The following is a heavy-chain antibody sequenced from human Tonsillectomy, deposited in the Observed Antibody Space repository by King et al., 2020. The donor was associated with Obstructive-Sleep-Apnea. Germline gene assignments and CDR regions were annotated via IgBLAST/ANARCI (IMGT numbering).Heavy chain of an antibody. Sequence: VQLVESGGGLVQPGGSLRLSCAASGFTFSSYWMSWVRQAPGKGLEWVANIKQDGSEKYYVDSVKGRFTISRDNAKNSLYLQMNSRRAADTAVYYCARGRDIVVVVAATPYYFDYWGQGTLVTVSS. D-gene: IGHD2-15*01. J-gene: IGHJ4*02. CDR1: GFTFSSYW. CDR2: IKQDGSEK. V-gene: IGHV3-7*01. CDR3: ARGRDIVVVVAATPYYFDY.